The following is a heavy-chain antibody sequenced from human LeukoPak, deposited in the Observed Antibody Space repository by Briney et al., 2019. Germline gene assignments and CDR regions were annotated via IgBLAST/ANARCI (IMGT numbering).Heavy chain of an antibody. Sequence: GGSLRLSCAASGFTFSSYAMHWVRQAPGKGLEWVAVISYDGSNKYYADSVKGRFTISRDNSKNTLYLQMNSLRAEDTAVYYCAREGRYSGSSEGYYYYGMDVWGQGTTVTVSS. CDR1: GFTFSSYA. D-gene: IGHD6-6*01. CDR3: AREGRYSGSSEGYYYYGMDV. CDR2: ISYDGSNK. V-gene: IGHV3-30-3*01. J-gene: IGHJ6*02.